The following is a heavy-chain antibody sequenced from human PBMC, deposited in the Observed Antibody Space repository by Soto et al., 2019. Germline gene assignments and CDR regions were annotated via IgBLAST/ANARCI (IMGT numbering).Heavy chain of an antibody. V-gene: IGHV3-21*01. J-gene: IGHJ4*02. CDR1: GFTFSSYS. D-gene: IGHD3-22*01. CDR2: ISSSSSYI. Sequence: GGSLRLSCAASGFTFSSYSMNWVRQAPGKGLEWVSSISSSSSYIYYADSVKGRFTISRDNAKNSLYLQMNSLRAEDTAVYYCARVVGSYYDSSGYYYFDYWGLGTLVTVSS. CDR3: ARVVGSYYDSSGYYYFDY.